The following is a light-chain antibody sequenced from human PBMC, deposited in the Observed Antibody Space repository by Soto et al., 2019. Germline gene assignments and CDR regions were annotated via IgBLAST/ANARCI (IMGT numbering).Light chain of an antibody. Sequence: EIVLTQSPGTLSLSPGDRATLSCRASQSVDSSYLVWYQQKPGRAPRLLIYGAYNRATGSPDRFSGSGSGTEFNLTISSLQSGDFAVYFCQQYDDWLRLTFGGGTKVDNK. V-gene: IGKV3-20*01. CDR1: QSVDSSY. CDR2: GAY. J-gene: IGKJ4*01. CDR3: QQYDDWLRLT.